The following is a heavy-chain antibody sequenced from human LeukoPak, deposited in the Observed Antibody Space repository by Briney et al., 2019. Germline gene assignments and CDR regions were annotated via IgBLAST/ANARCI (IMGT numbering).Heavy chain of an antibody. J-gene: IGHJ4*02. V-gene: IGHV4-38-2*02. Sequence: SETLSLTCTVSGYSISSGYYWGWIRQPPGKGLEWIGSIYHSGSTYYNPSLKSRVTISVDRSKNQFSLKLSSVTAADTAVYYCASSGNGSGSYHYFDYWGQGTLVTVSS. D-gene: IGHD3-10*01. CDR2: IYHSGST. CDR1: GYSISSGYY. CDR3: ASSGNGSGSYHYFDY.